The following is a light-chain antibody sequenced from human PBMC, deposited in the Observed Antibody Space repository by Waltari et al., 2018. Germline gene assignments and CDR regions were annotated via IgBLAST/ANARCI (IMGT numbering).Light chain of an antibody. V-gene: IGKV1-9*01. CDR1: QGISSY. CDR3: QQSSSYPQ. CDR2: AAS. J-gene: IGKJ4*01. Sequence: DIQLTQSPSFLSASVGDRVTITCRASQGISSYLAWYQQKPGKAPKLLIYAASTLQSGVSPRFSGSGSGTEFSLTISSLQPEDFATYYCQQSSSYPQFGGGTKVEIK.